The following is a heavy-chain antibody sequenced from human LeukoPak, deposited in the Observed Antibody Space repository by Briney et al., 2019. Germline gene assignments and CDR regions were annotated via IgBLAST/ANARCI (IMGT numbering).Heavy chain of an antibody. CDR1: GFTFSSYE. J-gene: IGHJ4*02. Sequence: GGSLRLSCAASGFTFSSYEMNWVRQAPGKGLEWVSYISSSGSTIYYADSVKGRFTISRDNSKNTLYLQMNSLRAEDTAVYYCASDRGKTYYDILTGYYWFDYWGQGTLVTVSS. V-gene: IGHV3-48*03. CDR3: ASDRGKTYYDILTGYYWFDY. D-gene: IGHD3-9*01. CDR2: ISSSGSTI.